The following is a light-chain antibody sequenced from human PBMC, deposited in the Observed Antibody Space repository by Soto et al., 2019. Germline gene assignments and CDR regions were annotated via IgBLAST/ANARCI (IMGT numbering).Light chain of an antibody. V-gene: IGLV2-8*01. CDR3: SSFTISRNTVI. Sequence: QSVLTQPPSASGSPGQSVTISCTGTKNDIGVYDFVSWYQHHPGKAPRLIIYEVVQRPSGVPDRFSGSKSGNTASLTVSGLQAADEADYYCSSFTISRNTVIFGGGTKLTVL. CDR2: EVV. CDR1: KNDIGVYDF. J-gene: IGLJ2*01.